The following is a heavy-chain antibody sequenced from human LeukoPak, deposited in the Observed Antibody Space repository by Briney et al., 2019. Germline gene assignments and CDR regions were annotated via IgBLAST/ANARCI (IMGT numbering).Heavy chain of an antibody. V-gene: IGHV4-34*01. CDR2: INHSGST. Sequence: SETLSLTFAVYGGSFSGYYWSWIRQPPGKGLEWSGEINHSGSTNYNPSLKSRVTISVDTSKNQFSLKLSSVTAAETAVYYCARGATVYGSSSGVGSWFDPWGQGTLVTVSS. D-gene: IGHD6-6*01. J-gene: IGHJ5*02. CDR1: GGSFSGYY. CDR3: ARGATVYGSSSGVGSWFDP.